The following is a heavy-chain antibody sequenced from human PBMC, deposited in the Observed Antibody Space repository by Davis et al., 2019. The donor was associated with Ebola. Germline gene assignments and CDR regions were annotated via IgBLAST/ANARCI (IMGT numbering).Heavy chain of an antibody. CDR2: ISYDGSNK. CDR3: AKDTRLSD. J-gene: IGHJ4*02. CDR1: GFTFSSYT. V-gene: IGHV3-30*04. Sequence: GGSLRLSCAASGFTFSSYTLHWVRQAPGKGLEWVAVISYDGSNKYYADSVKGRFTISRDNSKNTLYLQMNSLRAEDTAVYYCAKDTRLSDWGQGTLVTVSS. D-gene: IGHD2-2*01.